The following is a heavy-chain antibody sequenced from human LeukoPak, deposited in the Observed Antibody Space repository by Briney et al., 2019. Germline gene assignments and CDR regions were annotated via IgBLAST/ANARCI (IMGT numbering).Heavy chain of an antibody. CDR1: AFTFINAW. CDR3: TTDNGYGGCGLDY. Sequence: PGESLTLSCAASAFTFINAWTRWVSQAAGKGLEWDGRIKRKRDGGTIDCAATVNGRFTISRDGSQNTLFLQMNSLKIEDTAVYYCTTDNGYGGCGLDYWGQGTLVTVSS. J-gene: IGHJ4*02. CDR2: IKRKRDGGTI. V-gene: IGHV3-15*01. D-gene: IGHD4-23*01.